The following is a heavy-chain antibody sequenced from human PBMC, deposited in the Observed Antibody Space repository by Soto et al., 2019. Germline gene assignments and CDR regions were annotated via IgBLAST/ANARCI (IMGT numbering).Heavy chain of an antibody. CDR1: GGTFSSYT. Sequence: QVQLVQSGAEVKKPGSSVKVSCKASGGTFSSYTISWVRQAPGQGLEWMGRIIPILGIANYAQKFQGRVTITADKSTSPAYMELSSLRSEDTAAYYCAMEYCSSTSCYRDYWGQGTLVTVSS. CDR2: IIPILGIA. V-gene: IGHV1-69*02. J-gene: IGHJ4*02. D-gene: IGHD2-2*02. CDR3: AMEYCSSTSCYRDY.